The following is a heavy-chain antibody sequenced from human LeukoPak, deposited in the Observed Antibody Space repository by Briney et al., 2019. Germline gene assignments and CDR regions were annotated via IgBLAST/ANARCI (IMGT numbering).Heavy chain of an antibody. CDR3: ARGSGSYHTAYMN. CDR2: IYPGDSDT. D-gene: IGHD1-26*01. V-gene: IGHV5-51*04. J-gene: IGHJ4*02. Sequence: GESLKISCKGSGYSFTSYWIGWVRQMPGKGLEWMGIIYPGDSDTRYSPSFQGQVTISADKPLSTAYLQWSSLKASDTAMYYCARGSGSYHTAYMNWGQGSPVTVSS. CDR1: GYSFTSYW.